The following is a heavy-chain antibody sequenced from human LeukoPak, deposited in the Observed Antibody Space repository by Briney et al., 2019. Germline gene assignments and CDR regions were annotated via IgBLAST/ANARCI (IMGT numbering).Heavy chain of an antibody. D-gene: IGHD5-12*01. Sequence: GSLSLSCAASGFTFSSYSMNWVRPAPGKGLEWVSYISSSGSTIYYADSVKGRFTISRDNAKNSLYLQMNSLRAEDTAVYYCARDWEWLRLLTTPYYFDYWGQGTLVTVSS. CDR1: GFTFSSYS. CDR2: ISSSGSTI. V-gene: IGHV3-48*04. CDR3: ARDWEWLRLLTTPYYFDY. J-gene: IGHJ4*02.